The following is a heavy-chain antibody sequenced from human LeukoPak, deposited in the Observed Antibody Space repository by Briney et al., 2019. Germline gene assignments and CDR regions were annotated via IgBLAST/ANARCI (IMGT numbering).Heavy chain of an antibody. J-gene: IGHJ5*02. CDR3: ARDAVYGSGSYCWFDP. CDR2: IYYSGST. D-gene: IGHD3-10*01. Sequence: SQTLSLTCTVSGGSISSGGSISSGGYYWSWIRQQPGKGLEWIGHIYYSGSTYYNPSLKSRVTISVDTSENQFSLKLSSVTAADTAVYYCARDAVYGSGSYCWFDPWGQGTLVTVSS. V-gene: IGHV4-31*03. CDR1: GGSISSGGSISSGGYY.